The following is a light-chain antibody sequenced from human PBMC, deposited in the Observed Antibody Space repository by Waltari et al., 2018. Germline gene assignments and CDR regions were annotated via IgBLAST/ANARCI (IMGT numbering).Light chain of an antibody. J-gene: IGKJ2*01. Sequence: DIQMTQSPSSLSASVGDTVTITCQASEDIDKSLSWYQQRPGKAPKLLISRASTLQSGIPSRFSGSGSGADFTLTVYRLQPEDFATYYCQHGYSFPYTFGQGPQWRSN. CDR3: QHGYSFPYT. CDR2: RAS. CDR1: EDIDKS. V-gene: IGKV1-39*01.